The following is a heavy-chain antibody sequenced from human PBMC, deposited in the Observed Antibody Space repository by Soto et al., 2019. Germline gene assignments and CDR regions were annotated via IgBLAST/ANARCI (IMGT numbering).Heavy chain of an antibody. CDR2: MNPNSGNT. D-gene: IGHD3-16*01. Sequence: ASVKVSCKASGYTFTSYDINWVRQATGQGLEWMGWMNPNSGNTGYAQKFQGRVTMTRNTSISTAYMELSSLRSEDTAVYYCARANLVHRGSYYYYGMDVRGQRTTVTV. CDR3: ARANLVHRGSYYYYGMDV. V-gene: IGHV1-8*01. J-gene: IGHJ6*02. CDR1: GYTFTSYD.